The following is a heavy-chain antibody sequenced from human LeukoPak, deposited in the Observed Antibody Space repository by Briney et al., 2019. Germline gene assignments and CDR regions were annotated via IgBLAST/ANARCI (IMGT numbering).Heavy chain of an antibody. Sequence: GGSLRLSCAASGFTFSNYAMSGVRQAPAKGLEWVSATSGSGDGTYSADSVKGRFTISRDNSKNTLYLQMNSLRAEDTAVYYCAKPFYSGYDSHFDYWGQGTLVTVSS. CDR1: GFTFSNYA. D-gene: IGHD5-12*01. V-gene: IGHV3-23*01. J-gene: IGHJ4*02. CDR3: AKPFYSGYDSHFDY. CDR2: TSGSGDGT.